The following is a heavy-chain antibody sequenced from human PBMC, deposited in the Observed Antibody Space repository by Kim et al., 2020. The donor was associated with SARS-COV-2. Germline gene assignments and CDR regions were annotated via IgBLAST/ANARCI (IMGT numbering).Heavy chain of an antibody. J-gene: IGHJ5*02. Sequence: GGSLRLSCEASRFTFSYYWMHWVRQVPGKGLGWVSRINSEGSSRGYADSVKGRFTVSRDNAKNTLYLQMNDLRVEDTAIYYCARAGDYSNYVISWFDPWGPGTLFTVAP. CDR3: ARAGDYSNYVISWFDP. V-gene: IGHV3-74*01. D-gene: IGHD4-4*01. CDR2: INSEGSSR. CDR1: RFTFSYYW.